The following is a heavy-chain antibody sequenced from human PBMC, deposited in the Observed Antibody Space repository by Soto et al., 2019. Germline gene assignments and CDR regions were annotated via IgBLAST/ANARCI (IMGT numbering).Heavy chain of an antibody. D-gene: IGHD2-15*01. Sequence: SETLSLTCTVSGGSVSSGSYYWSWVRQPPGKGLEWIGYIYYSGSTNYNPSLKSRVTISVDTSKNQFSLKLSSVTAADTAVYYCARADRESTTGSASADYWGQGTVVTVSS. J-gene: IGHJ4*02. V-gene: IGHV4-61*01. CDR3: ARADRESTTGSASADY. CDR2: IYYSGST. CDR1: GGSVSSGSYY.